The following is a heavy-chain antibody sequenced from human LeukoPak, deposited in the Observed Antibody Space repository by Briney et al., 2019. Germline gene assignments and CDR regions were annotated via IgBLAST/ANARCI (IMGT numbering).Heavy chain of an antibody. D-gene: IGHD3-16*01. CDR3: ARLEEDLTLGVAGYWFVP. CDR1: GYSFTSYW. J-gene: IGHJ5*02. CDR2: IYPGDSDT. Sequence: PGESLKISCKGSGYSFTSYWIGWVRQMPGKGLEWMGIIYPGDSDTRYSPSFQGQVTISADKSINTAYLQWSSLRASDTAMYYCARLEEDLTLGVAGYWFVPWGQGTLVTVS. V-gene: IGHV5-51*01.